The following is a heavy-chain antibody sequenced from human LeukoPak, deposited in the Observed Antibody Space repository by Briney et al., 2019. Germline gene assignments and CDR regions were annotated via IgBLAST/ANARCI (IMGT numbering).Heavy chain of an antibody. Sequence: SETLSLTCTVSGDSFTSVTDYWAWIRQPPGKGLEWIASGDYSGGTYYNPSLKSRVTISVDTSKNQFSLKLSSVTAADTAVYYCARVGPSYYYMDVWGKGTTVTVSS. CDR2: GDYSGGT. D-gene: IGHD3-16*01. J-gene: IGHJ6*03. CDR3: ARVGPSYYYMDV. CDR1: GDSFTSVTDY. V-gene: IGHV4-39*07.